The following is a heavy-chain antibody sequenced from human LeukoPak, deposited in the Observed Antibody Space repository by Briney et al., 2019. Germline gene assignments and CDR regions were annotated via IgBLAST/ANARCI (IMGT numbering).Heavy chain of an antibody. J-gene: IGHJ4*02. CDR1: GGSISSYY. CDR3: ARETETVAGRGLDY. V-gene: IGHV4-4*09. CDR2: IYTSGST. D-gene: IGHD6-19*01. Sequence: SETLSLTCTVSGGSISSYYWSWIRQPPEKGLEWIGYIYTSGSTNYHPSLKSRVTISVDTSKNQFSLNLSSVTAADTAVYYCARETETVAGRGLDYWGQGTLVTVSS.